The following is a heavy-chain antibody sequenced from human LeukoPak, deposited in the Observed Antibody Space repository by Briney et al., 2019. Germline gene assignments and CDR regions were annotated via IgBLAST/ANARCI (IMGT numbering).Heavy chain of an antibody. Sequence: SETLSLTCTVSGGSISSYYWSWIRQPPRKGLEWIGYIYYSGSTNYNPSLKSRVTISVDTSKNQFSLKLSSVTAADTAVYYCASLKASSHGYWGQGTLVTVSS. D-gene: IGHD6-13*01. J-gene: IGHJ4*02. CDR2: IYYSGST. V-gene: IGHV4-59*01. CDR3: ASLKASSHGY. CDR1: GGSISSYY.